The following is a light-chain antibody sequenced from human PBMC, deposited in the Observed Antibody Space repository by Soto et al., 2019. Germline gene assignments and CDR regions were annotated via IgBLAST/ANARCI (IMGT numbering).Light chain of an antibody. V-gene: IGKV3-20*01. CDR2: GAS. J-gene: IGKJ1*01. CDR1: QSISSSY. CDR3: QQYSSTFWT. Sequence: EIVLTQSLGTLSLSPGERTTLSCRASQSISSSYLAWYQQKPGQAPRLLVYGASSRATGIPDRFSGSGSGTDFTLTISRLEPEDFALYYCQQYSSTFWTLGQGTKVEIK.